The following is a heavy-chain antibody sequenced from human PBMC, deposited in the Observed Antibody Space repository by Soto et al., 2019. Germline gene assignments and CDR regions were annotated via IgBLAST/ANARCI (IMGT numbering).Heavy chain of an antibody. Sequence: GSVKVSCKASGYTLTSYYMHWVRQAPGQGLEWMGIINPSGGSTSYAQKFQGRVTMTRDTSTSTVYMELSSLGSEDTAVYYCARDPLGDYGDYYYYYGMDVWGQGTTVTVSS. D-gene: IGHD4-17*01. CDR3: ARDPLGDYGDYYYYYGMDV. V-gene: IGHV1-46*01. CDR1: GYTLTSYY. CDR2: INPSGGST. J-gene: IGHJ6*02.